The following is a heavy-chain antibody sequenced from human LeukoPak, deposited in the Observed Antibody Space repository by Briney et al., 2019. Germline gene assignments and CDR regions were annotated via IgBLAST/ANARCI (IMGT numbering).Heavy chain of an antibody. J-gene: IGHJ6*02. CDR3: ARARGSGYYYAMDV. CDR2: INTNTGNP. Sequence: GASVKVSCKASGYTFTSYVMNWVRQAPGQGLEWVGWINTNTGNPTYAQGFSGRFVFSLDTSASTAYLQISSLKAEDTAVYYCARARGSGYYYAMDVWGQGTTVTVSS. D-gene: IGHD3-10*01. V-gene: IGHV7-4-1*02. CDR1: GYTFTSYV.